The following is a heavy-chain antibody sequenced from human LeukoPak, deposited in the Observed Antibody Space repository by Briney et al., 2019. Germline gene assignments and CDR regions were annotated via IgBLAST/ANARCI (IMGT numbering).Heavy chain of an antibody. CDR3: ARHPFQYPFDH. CDR1: GGSISRYY. J-gene: IGHJ5*02. CDR2: IYHSGHT. D-gene: IGHD4-4*01. V-gene: IGHV4-59*08. Sequence: PSETLSLTCTVSGGSISRYYWSWIRQSPGKGLEWIGYIYHSGHTMSNPSLKSRVSLSLDTSNNQFSLKLSSVTAADTAVYYCARHPFQYPFDHWGQGTVVSVSS.